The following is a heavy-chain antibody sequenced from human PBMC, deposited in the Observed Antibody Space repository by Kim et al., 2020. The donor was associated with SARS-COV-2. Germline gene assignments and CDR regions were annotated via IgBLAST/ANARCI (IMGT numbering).Heavy chain of an antibody. V-gene: IGHV3-15*01. D-gene: IGHD3-10*01. CDR2: TT. J-gene: IGHJ4*02. CDR3: TTLVRGAVASY. Sequence: TTDYAAPVKGRFTISRDDSKNTLYLQINSLKTEDTAVYYCTTLVRGAVASYWGQGTLVTVSS.